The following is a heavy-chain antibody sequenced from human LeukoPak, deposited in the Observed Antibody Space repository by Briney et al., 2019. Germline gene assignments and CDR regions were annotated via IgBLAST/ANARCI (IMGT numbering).Heavy chain of an antibody. J-gene: IGHJ5*02. V-gene: IGHV3-33*01. CDR1: GFTFGNHG. CDR3: ALGSGSHPDPFDP. CDR2: IWYDGSNQ. D-gene: IGHD1-26*01. Sequence: GGSLRLSCAVSGFTFGNHGMHWVRQAPGKGLEWVAVIWYDGSNQLYIDSVKGRFTISRDNSKNTLYLQMNSLRAEDTAVYYCALGSGSHPDPFDPWGQGTLVTVSS.